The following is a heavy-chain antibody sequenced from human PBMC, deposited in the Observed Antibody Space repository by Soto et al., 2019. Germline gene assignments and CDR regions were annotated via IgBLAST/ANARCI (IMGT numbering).Heavy chain of an antibody. CDR2: IWYDGSNK. CDR1: GFTFSSYG. V-gene: IGHV3-33*01. Sequence: QVQLVESGGGVVQPGRSLRLSCAASGFTFSSYGMHWVRQAPGKVLEWVAVIWYDGSNKYYADSVKGRFTISRDNSKNTLYLQMNSLRAEDTAVYYCARDTYSFGYNGFDPWGQGTLVTVSS. J-gene: IGHJ5*02. D-gene: IGHD2-15*01. CDR3: ARDTYSFGYNGFDP.